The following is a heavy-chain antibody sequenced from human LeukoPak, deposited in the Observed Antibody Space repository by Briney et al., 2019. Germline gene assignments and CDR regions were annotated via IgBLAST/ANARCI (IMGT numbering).Heavy chain of an antibody. D-gene: IGHD6-13*01. V-gene: IGHV3-23*01. Sequence: PGGSLRLSCAASGFTFSSYAMSWVRQAPGKGLEGVSAISGSGGSTYYADSVKGRFTISRENSKKTLYLQMNRLRAEDTAGYYCAKEGSSSWDNNFDYWGQGTLVTVSS. CDR3: AKEGSSSWDNNFDY. CDR2: ISGSGGST. J-gene: IGHJ4*02. CDR1: GFTFSSYA.